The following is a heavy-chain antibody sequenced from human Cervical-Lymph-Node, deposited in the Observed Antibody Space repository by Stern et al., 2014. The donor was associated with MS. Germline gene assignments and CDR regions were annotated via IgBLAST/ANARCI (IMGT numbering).Heavy chain of an antibody. CDR2: IDPKNDDT. D-gene: IGHD1-1*01. J-gene: IGHJ4*02. Sequence: QVQLGQSGTEVKKPGASVKVSCKASGFTAYHMHWVRQAPGQGLEWMGRIDPKNDDTDYAQKFQGRVTMTSDTSTGAVYMELDRLRPDDAAVYYCATFRTSSNWNRIRWGQGTLVTVSS. CDR3: ATFRTSSNWNRIR. CDR1: GFTAYH. V-gene: IGHV1-2*02.